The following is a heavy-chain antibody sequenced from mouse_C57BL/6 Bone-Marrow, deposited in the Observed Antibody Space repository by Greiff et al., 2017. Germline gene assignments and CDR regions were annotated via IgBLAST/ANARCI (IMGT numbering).Heavy chain of an antibody. J-gene: IGHJ2*01. CDR1: GFNIKDDY. D-gene: IGHD2-3*01. V-gene: IGHV14-4*01. Sequence: EVQLQQSGAELVRPGASVKLSCTASGFNIKDDYMHWVKQRPEQGLEWIGWIDPENGDTEYASKFQGKATITADTSSNTAYLQLSSLTPEDTAVYYCTTMMFDYWGQGTTLTVSS. CDR2: IDPENGDT. CDR3: TTMMFDY.